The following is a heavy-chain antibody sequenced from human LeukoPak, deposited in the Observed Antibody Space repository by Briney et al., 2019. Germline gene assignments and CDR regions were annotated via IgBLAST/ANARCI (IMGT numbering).Heavy chain of an antibody. CDR3: ARVPATVNTAAGAPSGY. J-gene: IGHJ4*02. V-gene: IGHV4-61*02. CDR1: GGSISSGSYY. D-gene: IGHD2-2*01. CDR2: IYTSGST. Sequence: SQTLSLTCTVSGGSISSGSYYWSWIRQPAGKGLEWIGRIYTSGSTNYNPSLKSRVTISVDTSKNQFSLKLSSVTAADTAVYYCARVPATVNTAAGAPSGYWGQGTLVTVSS.